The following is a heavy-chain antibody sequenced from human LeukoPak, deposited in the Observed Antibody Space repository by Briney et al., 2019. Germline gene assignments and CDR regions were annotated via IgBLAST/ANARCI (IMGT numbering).Heavy chain of an antibody. V-gene: IGHV3-23*01. Sequence: GGSLRLSCAASGFPFSNYGMSWVRQAPGKGLEWVSAISGSDYTTYYADSVKGRFTISRDNAKNSLYLQMNSLRAEDTALYYCARATHYYESSGYDYWGQGTLVTVSS. CDR3: ARATHYYESSGYDY. CDR2: ISGSDYTT. D-gene: IGHD3-22*01. CDR1: GFPFSNYG. J-gene: IGHJ4*02.